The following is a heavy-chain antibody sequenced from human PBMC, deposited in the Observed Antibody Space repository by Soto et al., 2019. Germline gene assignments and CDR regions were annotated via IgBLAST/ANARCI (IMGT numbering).Heavy chain of an antibody. CDR2: FNPEDGDT. Sequence: ASVKGSCKVSGYTNTELSMRWGRQAKGKGLEWMGGFNPEDGDTIYAQKFQGRVTMTRDTSASTAYMELSSLRSEDTAVYFCARAVAVPADFDYWGQGTLVTVSS. CDR1: GYTNTELS. CDR3: ARAVAVPADFDY. V-gene: IGHV1-24*01. D-gene: IGHD6-19*01. J-gene: IGHJ4*02.